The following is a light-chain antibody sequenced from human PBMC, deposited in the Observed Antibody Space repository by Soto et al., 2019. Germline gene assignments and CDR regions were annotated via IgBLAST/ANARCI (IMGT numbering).Light chain of an antibody. J-gene: IGKJ4*01. V-gene: IGKV3-11*01. Sequence: EIVLTQSPATLSLSPGERATLSCRASQSVSSYLAWYQQKPGQAPRLLIYDASNRATGIPARFSGSGSGTDFTPPISSLQPEDFAVYYCQQRSNWSPLTFGGGTKVEIK. CDR3: QQRSNWSPLT. CDR1: QSVSSY. CDR2: DAS.